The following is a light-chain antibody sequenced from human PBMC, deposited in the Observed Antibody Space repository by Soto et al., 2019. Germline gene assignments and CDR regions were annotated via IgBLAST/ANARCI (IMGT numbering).Light chain of an antibody. CDR1: SSDVGAYNY. V-gene: IGLV2-11*01. Sequence: QSALTQPRSVSGSPGQSVTISCTGTSSDVGAYNYVSWYQQHPGKAPKLMTYDVSKRPSGVPDRFSGSKSGNTASLTISGLQAEDEADYSCCSYADNYSYAFGNGTKVTVL. J-gene: IGLJ1*01. CDR2: DVS. CDR3: CSYADNYSYA.